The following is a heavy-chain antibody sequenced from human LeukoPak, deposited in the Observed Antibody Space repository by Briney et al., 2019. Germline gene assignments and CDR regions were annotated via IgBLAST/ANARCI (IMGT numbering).Heavy chain of an antibody. V-gene: IGHV4-39*01. J-gene: IGHJ4*02. CDR3: ARRDNSDSSGYFDH. CDR2: IYYTRNT. D-gene: IGHD3-22*01. CDR1: GDSIGSGPYY. Sequence: SETLSLTCSVSGDSIGSGPYYWSWIRQSPGKGLEWIGTIYYTRNTYYNSSLKSRVTISIDRSKNQFSLKLSSVTAADTAIYYCARRDNSDSSGYFDHWGQGTLVTVSS.